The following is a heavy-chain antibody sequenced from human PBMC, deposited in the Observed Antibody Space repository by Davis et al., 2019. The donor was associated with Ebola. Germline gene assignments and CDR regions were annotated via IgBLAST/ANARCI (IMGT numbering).Heavy chain of an antibody. D-gene: IGHD3-3*01. CDR1: GFTFSNYA. V-gene: IGHV3-30-3*01. Sequence: PGGSLRLSCAASGFTFSNYAMHWVRQGPGKGLEWVAVISYDGSNKYYADSVKGRFTISRDNSKNTMYLQMSSLRAEDTAVYYCASSGTYYDFWSGYFDYWGRGTLVTVSS. CDR3: ASSGTYYDFWSGYFDY. J-gene: IGHJ4*02. CDR2: ISYDGSNK.